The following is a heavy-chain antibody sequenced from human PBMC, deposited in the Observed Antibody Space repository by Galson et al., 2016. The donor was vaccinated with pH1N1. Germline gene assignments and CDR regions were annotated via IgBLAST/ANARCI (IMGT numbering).Heavy chain of an antibody. V-gene: IGHV3-30*18. CDR1: GFPFSDYW. J-gene: IGHJ4*02. D-gene: IGHD6-13*01. CDR2: ISYDGSNK. Sequence: SLRLSCPASGFPFSDYWMHWVRQAPGKGLEWVAVISYDGSNKYYADSVKGRFTISRDDSKHMLYLQMNSLRAEDTAVYYCAKVVRGSSWPSFDYWGQGTLVTVSS. CDR3: AKVVRGSSWPSFDY.